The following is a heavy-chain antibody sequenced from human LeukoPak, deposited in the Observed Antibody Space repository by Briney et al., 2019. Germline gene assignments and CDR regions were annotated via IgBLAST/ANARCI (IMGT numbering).Heavy chain of an antibody. V-gene: IGHV1-69*13. CDR1: GGTFSSYA. D-gene: IGHD2-15*01. J-gene: IGHJ4*02. Sequence: APVKVSCKASGGTFSSYAISWVRQAPGQGLEWMGGIIPIFGTANYAQKFQGRVTITADEPTSTAYMELSSLRSEDTAVYYCASLYCSGGSCYFDYWGQGTLVTVSS. CDR3: ASLYCSGGSCYFDY. CDR2: IIPIFGTA.